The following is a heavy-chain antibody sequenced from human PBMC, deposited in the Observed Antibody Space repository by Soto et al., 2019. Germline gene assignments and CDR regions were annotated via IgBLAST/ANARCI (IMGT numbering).Heavy chain of an antibody. J-gene: IGHJ3*02. Sequence: QVQLVQSGAEVKKPGASMKVSCEASGYTCTSYDINWVRQATGQGLEWLGWMNPHSGNTGYAQKFQGRVTMTRNTSIDTAYMELSSLRSEDTAVYYCARGRLGYCSGGSCHDVFDIWGQGTMVTVSS. CDR2: MNPHSGNT. D-gene: IGHD2-15*01. CDR3: ARGRLGYCSGGSCHDVFDI. CDR1: GYTCTSYD. V-gene: IGHV1-8*01.